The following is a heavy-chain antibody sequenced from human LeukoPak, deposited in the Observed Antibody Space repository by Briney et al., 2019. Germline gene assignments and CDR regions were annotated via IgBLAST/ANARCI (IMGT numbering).Heavy chain of an antibody. J-gene: IGHJ6*02. V-gene: IGHV3-9*01. CDR2: ISWNSGSI. CDR3: ARGRGMDV. Sequence: GGSLRLSCAASGFTFDDYAMHWVRQAPGKGLEWVSGISWNSGSIGYADSVKGRFTISRDNAKNSLYLQMNSLRAEDTAVYYCARGRGMDVWGQGTTVTVSS. CDR1: GFTFDDYA.